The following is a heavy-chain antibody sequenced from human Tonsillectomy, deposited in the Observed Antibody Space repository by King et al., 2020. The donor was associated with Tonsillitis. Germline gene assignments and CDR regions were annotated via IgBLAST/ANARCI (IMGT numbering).Heavy chain of an antibody. Sequence: VQLVESGGGVVQPGRSLRLSCAASGFTFSSYGMHWVRQAPGKGLEWVALISYDGSNKYYADSVKGRFTISRDNSKNTLYLQMNSLRGEDTAVYYCAKFDTVITPPPPTSYYMDVWGKGTTVTVSS. CDR3: AKFDTVITPPPPTSYYMDV. J-gene: IGHJ6*03. D-gene: IGHD4-23*01. CDR1: GFTFSSYG. V-gene: IGHV3-30*18. CDR2: ISYDGSNK.